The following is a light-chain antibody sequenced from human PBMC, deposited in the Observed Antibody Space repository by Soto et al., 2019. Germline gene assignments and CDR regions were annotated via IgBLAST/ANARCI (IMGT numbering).Light chain of an antibody. V-gene: IGKV1-39*01. CDR2: DAS. CDR3: QQSYSTSWT. J-gene: IGKJ1*01. CDR1: QSINRN. Sequence: DIQMTQSPSSLSASVGDRFAITWRASQSINRNLNWYQQKPGQAPKLLIYDASSLQSGVPSRFSGSGSGTDFTLTISSLQPEDFATYYCQQSYSTSWTFGQGTKVDIK.